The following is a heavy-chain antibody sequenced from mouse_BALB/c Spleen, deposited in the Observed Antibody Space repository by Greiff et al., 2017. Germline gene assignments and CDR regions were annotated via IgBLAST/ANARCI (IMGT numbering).Heavy chain of an antibody. J-gene: IGHJ2*01. CDR1: GFTFSSYG. V-gene: IGHV5-6*01. D-gene: IGHD1-1*02. Sequence: EVKLVESGGDLVKPGGSLKLSCAASGFTFSSYGMSWVRQTPDKRLEWVATISSGGSYTYYPDSVKGRFTISRDNAKNTLYLQMSSLKSEDTAMCYCARLSQGSYDYWGQGTTLTVSS. CDR3: ARLSQGSYDY. CDR2: ISSGGSYT.